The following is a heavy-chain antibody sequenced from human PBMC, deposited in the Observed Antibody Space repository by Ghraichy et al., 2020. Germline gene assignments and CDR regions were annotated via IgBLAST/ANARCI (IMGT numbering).Heavy chain of an antibody. J-gene: IGHJ4*02. CDR1: GFTFSSYA. CDR3: AKDITVTTRTYYFDY. Sequence: GGSLRLSCAASGFTFSSYAMSWVRQAPGKGLEWVSAISGSGGSTYYADSVKGRFTISRDNSKNTLYLQMNSLRAEDTAVYYCAKDITVTTRTYYFDYWGQGTLVTVSS. V-gene: IGHV3-23*01. D-gene: IGHD4-17*01. CDR2: ISGSGGST.